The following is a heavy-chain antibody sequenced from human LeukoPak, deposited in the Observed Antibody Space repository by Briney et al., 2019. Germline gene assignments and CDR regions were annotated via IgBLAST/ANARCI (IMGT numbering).Heavy chain of an antibody. J-gene: IGHJ6*03. D-gene: IGHD3-16*01. Sequence: RASVKVSCKASGYTFTGYYTHWVRQAPGQGLEWMGWINPNSGGTNYAQKFQGRVTMTRDTSISTAYMELSRLRSDDTAVYYCASEGIMRDYYYMDVWGKGTTVTVSS. V-gene: IGHV1-2*02. CDR2: INPNSGGT. CDR1: GYTFTGYY. CDR3: ASEGIMRDYYYMDV.